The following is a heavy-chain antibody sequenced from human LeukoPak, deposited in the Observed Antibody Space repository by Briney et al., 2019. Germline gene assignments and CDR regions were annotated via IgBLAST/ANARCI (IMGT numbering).Heavy chain of an antibody. CDR1: GFTFSDYY. V-gene: IGHV3-11*05. J-gene: IGHJ4*02. CDR3: ARDGGAAYDSSGFAHIDY. D-gene: IGHD3-22*01. CDR2: ISSTTSYT. Sequence: GGSLRLSCAASGFTFSDYYMSWTRQAPGKGLEWLSYISSTTSYTDYADSAKGRFTISRDNAKNSLYLQMNSLRAEDTAVYYCARDGGAAYDSSGFAHIDYWGQGTLVTVSS.